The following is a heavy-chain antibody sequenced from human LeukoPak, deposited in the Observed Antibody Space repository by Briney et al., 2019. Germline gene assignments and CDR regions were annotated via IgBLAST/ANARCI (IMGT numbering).Heavy chain of an antibody. D-gene: IGHD3-10*01. CDR1: GYTFTSYA. J-gene: IGHJ6*02. CDR2: ISAYNGGT. Sequence: ASVKVSCKASGYTFTSYAVSWVRQAPGQGLEWMGWISAYNGGTNYAQKFQGRVTMTTDTSTTTGYMELRSLRSDDTAVYYCARGQLRYYGSGSYYSDMDVWGQGTTVTAPS. CDR3: ARGQLRYYGSGSYYSDMDV. V-gene: IGHV1-18*01.